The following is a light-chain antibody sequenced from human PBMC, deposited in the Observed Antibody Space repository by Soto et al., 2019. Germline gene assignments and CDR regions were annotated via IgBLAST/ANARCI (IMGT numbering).Light chain of an antibody. CDR1: QSISNY. J-gene: IGKJ1*01. CDR2: LAS. Sequence: IQMTQSPSSLSASVGDRVTIPCRASQSISNYLNWYQQRPGKAPKLLIYLASSLSSGVPSKFSGSGSGTDFTLTISVLQPEDSATYYCQQTYKTPLTFGQGTKVDIK. V-gene: IGKV1-39*01. CDR3: QQTYKTPLT.